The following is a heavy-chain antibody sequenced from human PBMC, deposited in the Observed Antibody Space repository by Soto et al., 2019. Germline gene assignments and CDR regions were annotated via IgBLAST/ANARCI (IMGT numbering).Heavy chain of an antibody. CDR1: GFTVSNNY. V-gene: IGHV3-53*01. J-gene: IGHJ4*02. D-gene: IGHD3-10*01. Sequence: EVQLVESGGGLIQPGGSLRLSCAVSGFTVSNNYMSWVRQAPGKGLEGVSVIYSGGYTAYGDSVKGRFTISRDNSKNTQYLTHKTLGADAPGVYSGAPRPGGGGYWGQGTLVTVSS. CDR2: IYSGGYT. CDR3: APRPGGGGY.